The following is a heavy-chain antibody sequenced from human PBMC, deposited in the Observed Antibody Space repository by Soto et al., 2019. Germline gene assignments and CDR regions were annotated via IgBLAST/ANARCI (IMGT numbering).Heavy chain of an antibody. J-gene: IGHJ6*02. D-gene: IGHD6-6*01. CDR1: GYTFTSYD. CDR3: ARQPHYKYSSSSGSGYYYYCGMDV. CDR2: MNPNSGNT. Sequence: GASVKVSCKASGYTFTSYDINWVRQATGQGLEWMGWMNPNSGNTGYAQKFQGRVTMTRNTSISTAYMELSSLRSEDTAVYYCARQPHYKYSSSSGSGYYYYCGMDVWGQGTTVTVSS. V-gene: IGHV1-8*01.